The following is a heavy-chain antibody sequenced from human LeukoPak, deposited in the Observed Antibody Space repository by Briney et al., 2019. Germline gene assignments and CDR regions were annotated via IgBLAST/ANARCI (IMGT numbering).Heavy chain of an antibody. V-gene: IGHV3-23*01. CDR2: ISGSGGST. D-gene: IGHD4-17*01. CDR1: GFTFSSYG. J-gene: IGHJ4*02. Sequence: GGSLRLSCAASGFTFSSYGMSWVRQAPGKGLKWVSAISGSGGSTYYADSVKGRFTISRDNSKNTLYLQMNSLRAEDTAVYYCAKDRTTVTTWGIFDYWGQGTLVTVSS. CDR3: AKDRTTVTTWGIFDY.